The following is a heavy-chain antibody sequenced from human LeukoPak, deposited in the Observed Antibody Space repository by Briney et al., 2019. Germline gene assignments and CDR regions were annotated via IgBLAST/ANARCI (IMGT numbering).Heavy chain of an antibody. CDR3: AKDQDIVVVVAIFDY. CDR2: ISYDGSNK. CDR1: GFTFSSYG. V-gene: IGHV3-30*18. J-gene: IGHJ4*02. Sequence: GGSLRLSCAASGFTFSSYGMHWVRQAPGKGLEWVAVISYDGSNKYYADSVKGRFTISRDNSKNTLYLQMNSLRAEDTAVYYCAKDQDIVVVVAIFDYWGQGTLVTVSS. D-gene: IGHD2-15*01.